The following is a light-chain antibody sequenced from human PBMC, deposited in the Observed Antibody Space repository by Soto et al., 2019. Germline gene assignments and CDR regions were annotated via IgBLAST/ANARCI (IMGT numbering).Light chain of an antibody. CDR3: ATWDDGLSAYV. CDR2: GNN. CDR1: SSNIGSST. J-gene: IGLJ1*01. V-gene: IGLV1-44*01. Sequence: QSVLTQPPSASGTPGQRVSISCSGSSSNIGSSTVNWYQQLPGTAPKRLIYGNNQRPSGVPDRFSGAKSGTSASLAISGLQSEDEANYYCATWDDGLSAYVFGTGTKLTVL.